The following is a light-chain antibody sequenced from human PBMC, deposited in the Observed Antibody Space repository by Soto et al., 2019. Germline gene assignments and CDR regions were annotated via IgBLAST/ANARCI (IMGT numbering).Light chain of an antibody. CDR1: QSVSSSY. Sequence: EIVLTQYPGTLSLSPGERATLSCRASQSVSSSYLAWYQQKPGQAPRLLIYGASSRATGIPDRFSRSGSGTDFTLTISRLEPEDFAVYFCQYFGSSPPITFGQGTRLEIK. J-gene: IGKJ5*01. CDR2: GAS. CDR3: QYFGSSPPIT. V-gene: IGKV3-20*01.